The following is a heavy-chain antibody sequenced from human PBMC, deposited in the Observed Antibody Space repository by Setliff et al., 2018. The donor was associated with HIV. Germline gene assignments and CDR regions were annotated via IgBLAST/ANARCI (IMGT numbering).Heavy chain of an antibody. V-gene: IGHV3-30*04. CDR3: ARDCRVGWVFTYGMDV. D-gene: IGHD6-13*01. Sequence: PGGSLRLSCAASAFTFSNYNIHWVRQAPGKGLEWVAFISYDGNKKYYADSVKGRFTISRDNSKNTLYLQMDSLRTEDTAVYYCARDCRVGWVFTYGMDVWGQGTLVTVSS. CDR2: ISYDGNKK. J-gene: IGHJ6*02. CDR1: AFTFSNYN.